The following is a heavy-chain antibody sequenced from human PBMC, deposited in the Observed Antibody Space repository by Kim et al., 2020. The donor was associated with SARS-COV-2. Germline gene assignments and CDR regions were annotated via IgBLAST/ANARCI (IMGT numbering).Heavy chain of an antibody. CDR3: ARVDNRNYGGFVD. CDR1: GFTFSDHY. CDR2: IRKRPTSYTT. D-gene: IGHD4-4*01. V-gene: IGHV3-72*01. Sequence: GGSLRLSCVVSGFTFSDHYMDWVRQAPGKGLEWVARIRKRPTSYTTEYAASVKGRFTISRDDSKNSLFLQMNSLKVEDTAVYYCARVDNRNYGGFVDWG. J-gene: IGHJ5*01.